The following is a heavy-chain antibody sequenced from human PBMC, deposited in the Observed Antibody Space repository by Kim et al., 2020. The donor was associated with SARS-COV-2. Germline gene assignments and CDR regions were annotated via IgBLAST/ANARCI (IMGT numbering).Heavy chain of an antibody. Sequence: SVKVSCKASGFTFTSSAVQWVRQARGQRLEWIGWIVVGSGNTNYAQKFQERVTITRDMSTSTAYMELSSLRSEDTAVYYCAAVKSSYYYDSSGFLYYFDYWGQGTLVTVSS. CDR1: GFTFTSSA. CDR3: AAVKSSYYYDSSGFLYYFDY. V-gene: IGHV1-58*01. D-gene: IGHD3-22*01. J-gene: IGHJ4*02. CDR2: IVVGSGNT.